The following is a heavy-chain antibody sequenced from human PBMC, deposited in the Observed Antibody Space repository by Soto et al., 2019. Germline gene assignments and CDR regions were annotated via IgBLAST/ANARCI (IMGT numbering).Heavy chain of an antibody. CDR2: ISSSGSTI. J-gene: IGHJ4*02. CDR1: GFTFSDYY. CDR3: ANAHSSGSYEGY. D-gene: IGHD6-25*01. V-gene: IGHV3-11*01. Sequence: QVQLVESGGGLVKPGGSLRLSCAASGFTFSDYYMSWIRQAPGKGLEWVAYISSSGSTIYYADSVKGRFTISRDNAKNYLLLKMNSPEAEDAAVYYCANAHSSGSYEGYWGQGTLVTVSS.